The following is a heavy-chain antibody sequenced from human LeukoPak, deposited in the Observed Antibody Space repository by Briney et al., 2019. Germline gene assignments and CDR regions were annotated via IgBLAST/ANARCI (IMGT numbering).Heavy chain of an antibody. D-gene: IGHD3-16*01. CDR2: TSYDGSNK. CDR1: GFTFRSYG. CDR3: AKAPSRGAPYYYYGMDV. V-gene: IGHV3-30*18. J-gene: IGHJ6*02. Sequence: GGSLRLSCAASGFTFRSYGLHWVRQAPGKGLEWVAVTSYDGSNKYYADSVKGRFTISRDNSKNTLYLQMNSLRAEDTAVYYCAKAPSRGAPYYYYGMDVWGQGTTVTVSS.